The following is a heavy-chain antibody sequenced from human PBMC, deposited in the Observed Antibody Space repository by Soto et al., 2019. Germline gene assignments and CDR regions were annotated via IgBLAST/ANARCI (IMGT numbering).Heavy chain of an antibody. D-gene: IGHD5-18*01. J-gene: IGHJ5*02. CDR1: GFTVRSNY. CDR2: IYSGGST. CDR3: AREERGSYVNWFDP. V-gene: IGHV3-53*01. Sequence: RLSCAASGFTVRSNYMSWVRQAPGKGLEWVSVIYSGGSTYYADSVKGRFTISRDNSKNTLYLQMNSLRAEDTAVYYCAREERGSYVNWFDPWGQGTLVTVSS.